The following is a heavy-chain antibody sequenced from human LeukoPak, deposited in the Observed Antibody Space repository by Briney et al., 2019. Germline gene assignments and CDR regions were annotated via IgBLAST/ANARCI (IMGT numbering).Heavy chain of an antibody. V-gene: IGHV1-2*02. CDR3: ARGGKSELGTCDF. CDR1: GYTFSGYY. J-gene: IGHJ4*02. CDR2: INPDSGGA. Sequence: ASVKVSCKASGYTFSGYYMNWVGQALGQGLEWMGWINPDSGGANYAQKFQGRVTMTRDTSTNTAYMELRSLRFDDTAMYFCARGGKSELGTCDFWGQGTLVTVSS. D-gene: IGHD7-27*01.